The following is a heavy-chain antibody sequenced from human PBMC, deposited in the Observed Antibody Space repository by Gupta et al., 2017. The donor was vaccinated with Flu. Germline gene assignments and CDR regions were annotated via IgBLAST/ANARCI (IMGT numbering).Heavy chain of an antibody. Sequence: EVQLVDYGVVVVQLGGSLRVSCAASGFTYDDYMMHWVRQAPGKGLEWVSIISWDGGSTYYADSVKGRFTISRDNSKNSLYLHMNRLRTEDNALYYCAKEAYGDIGGRAEFDYWGQGTLVTVSS. V-gene: IGHV3-43*01. CDR1: GFTYDDYM. CDR3: AKEAYGDIGGRAEFDY. J-gene: IGHJ4*02. D-gene: IGHD4-17*01. CDR2: ISWDGGST.